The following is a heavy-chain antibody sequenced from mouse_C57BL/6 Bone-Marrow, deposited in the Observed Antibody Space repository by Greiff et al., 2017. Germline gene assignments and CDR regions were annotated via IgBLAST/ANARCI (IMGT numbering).Heavy chain of an antibody. CDR1: GYTFTSYW. J-gene: IGHJ2*01. Sequence: QVQLQQPGAELVKPGASVKMSCKASGYTFTSYWMQWVKQRPGQGLEWIGEIDPSDSYTNYNQKFKGKATLTVDTSSSTAYMQLSSLTSEDSAVYYCAREPPITTVDWGQGTTLTVSS. D-gene: IGHD1-1*01. V-gene: IGHV1-50*01. CDR3: AREPPITTVD. CDR2: IDPSDSYT.